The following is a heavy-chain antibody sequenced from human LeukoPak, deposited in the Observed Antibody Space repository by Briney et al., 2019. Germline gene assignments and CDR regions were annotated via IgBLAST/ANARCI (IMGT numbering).Heavy chain of an antibody. CDR3: AKEVFGAIIRSMYDY. J-gene: IGHJ4*02. D-gene: IGHD3-10*02. CDR1: GFSFSRYW. CDR2: ISGSGGST. V-gene: IGHV3-23*01. Sequence: GGSLRLSCVASGFSFSRYWMSWVRQAPGKGLEWVSAISGSGGSTYYADSVKGRFTISRDNSKNTLYLQMNSLRAEDTAVYYCAKEVFGAIIRSMYDYWGQGTLVTVSS.